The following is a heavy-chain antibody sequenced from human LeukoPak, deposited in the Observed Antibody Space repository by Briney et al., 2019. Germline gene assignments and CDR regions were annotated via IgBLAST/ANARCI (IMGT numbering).Heavy chain of an antibody. CDR3: ARDNNYYGSGSYYSVDY. CDR1: GYTFTAYY. J-gene: IGHJ4*02. D-gene: IGHD3-10*01. Sequence: ASVKVSCKASGYTFTAYYMHWVRQAPGQGLEWMGWINPNSGGTNYAQKFQGRVIMTRDTSISTAYMELSRLTSDDTAVYYCARDNNYYGSGSYYSVDYWGQGTLVTVSS. CDR2: INPNSGGT. V-gene: IGHV1-2*02.